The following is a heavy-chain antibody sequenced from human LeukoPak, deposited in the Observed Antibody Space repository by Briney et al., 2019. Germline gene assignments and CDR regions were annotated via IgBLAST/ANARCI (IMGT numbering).Heavy chain of an antibody. J-gene: IGHJ4*02. Sequence: SETLSLTCTVSGGSISSSSYYWGWIRQPPGKGLEWIGSIYYSGSTYYNPSLESRVTISVDTSKNQFSLKLSSVTAADTAVYYCARETAAAGKRLYYFDYWGQGTLVTVSS. CDR3: ARETAAAGKRLYYFDY. V-gene: IGHV4-39*07. CDR2: IYYSGST. CDR1: GGSISSSSYY. D-gene: IGHD6-13*01.